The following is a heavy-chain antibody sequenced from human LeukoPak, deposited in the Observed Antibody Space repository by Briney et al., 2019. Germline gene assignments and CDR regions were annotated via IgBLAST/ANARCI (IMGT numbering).Heavy chain of an antibody. CDR1: RFSFSTYG. J-gene: IGHJ4*02. Sequence: PGGSPRLPCAASRFSFSTYGMHWVRQAPGKGLEWVAVISYDGNNQYYADSVKGRFTISRDNSKSTLYLQMNSLRSEDTAVYYCAKGGPPTGASPRPWDFNYWGQGTLVTVSS. CDR2: ISYDGNNQ. V-gene: IGHV3-30*18. CDR3: AKGGPPTGASPRPWDFNY. D-gene: IGHD1-26*01.